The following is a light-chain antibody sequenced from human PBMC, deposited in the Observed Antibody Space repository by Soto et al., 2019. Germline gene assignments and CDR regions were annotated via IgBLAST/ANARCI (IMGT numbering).Light chain of an antibody. CDR1: QSISSW. V-gene: IGKV1-5*03. CDR2: KAS. J-gene: IGKJ1*01. Sequence: DIQMTQSPSTLSASVGDRVTITYRASQSISSWLAWYQQKPGKAPKLLIYKASNLESGVPSRFSGSGSGTEFTLTISSLQPDDFATYYCQQYNSYSQTFGQGTKVEIK. CDR3: QQYNSYSQT.